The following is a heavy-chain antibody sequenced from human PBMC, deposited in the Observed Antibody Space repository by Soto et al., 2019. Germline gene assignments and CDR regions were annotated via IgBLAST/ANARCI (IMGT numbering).Heavy chain of an antibody. CDR3: ARDVRSDGGNPWS. CDR1: GYTFTSYG. CDR2: ISGYNGKT. Sequence: QVQLVQSGAEVKKPGASVKVSCKASGYTFTSYGISWVRQAPGQGLEWMGWISGYNGKTNYAQKLQGRGTMTTDTATSTVYSELRSLRSDDTAVYYCARDVRSDGGNPWSWGQGTLVPVSS. D-gene: IGHD2-15*01. V-gene: IGHV1-18*01. J-gene: IGHJ5*02.